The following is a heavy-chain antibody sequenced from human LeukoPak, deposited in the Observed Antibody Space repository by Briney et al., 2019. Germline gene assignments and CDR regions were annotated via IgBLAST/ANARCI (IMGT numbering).Heavy chain of an antibody. CDR3: AMTFSGSYCGPTNNWFDP. CDR2: IYPGDSDT. Sequence: HGESLKISCKGSGYSFTSYWIGWVRQMPGKGLEWMGIIYPGDSDTRYSPSFQGQVTISADKSISTAYLQWSSLKASDTAMYYCAMTFSGSYCGPTNNWFDPWGQGTLVTVSS. J-gene: IGHJ5*02. V-gene: IGHV5-51*01. D-gene: IGHD1-26*01. CDR1: GYSFTSYW.